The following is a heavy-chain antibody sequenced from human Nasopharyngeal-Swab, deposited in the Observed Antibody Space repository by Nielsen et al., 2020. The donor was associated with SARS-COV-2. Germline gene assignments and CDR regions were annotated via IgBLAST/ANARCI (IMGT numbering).Heavy chain of an antibody. D-gene: IGHD4-23*01. Sequence: GESLKISCTASGFTFSSYAMSWVRQAPGKGLGWVSEISGSGGSTYYAESVKGRFTISRDNSKNTLYLQMSSLRAEDTAIYYCAKDLGVESPLWFDYWGQGTLLTVSS. J-gene: IGHJ4*02. CDR3: AKDLGVESPLWFDY. CDR1: GFTFSSYA. CDR2: ISGSGGST. V-gene: IGHV3-23*01.